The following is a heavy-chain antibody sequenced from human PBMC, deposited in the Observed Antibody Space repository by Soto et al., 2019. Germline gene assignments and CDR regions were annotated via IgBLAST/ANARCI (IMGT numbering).Heavy chain of an antibody. CDR2: INPSGGST. V-gene: IGHV1-46*01. D-gene: IGHD5-18*01. J-gene: IGHJ4*02. CDR3: ATSGVSYGYNY. Sequence: SVKGSCQASGYTFTSYYMRWVRQAPVQGLEWMGIINPSGGSTSYAQKFQGRVTMTRDTSTSTVYMELSSLRSEDTAVYYCATSGVSYGYNYWGQGTLVTVSS. CDR1: GYTFTSYY.